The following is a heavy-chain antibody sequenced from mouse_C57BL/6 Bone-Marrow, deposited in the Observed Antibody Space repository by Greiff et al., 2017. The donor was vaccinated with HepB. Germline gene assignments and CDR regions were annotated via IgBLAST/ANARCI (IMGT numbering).Heavy chain of an antibody. CDR3: ARHDYYGSSYYAMDY. CDR1: GFTFSDYY. CDR2: ISNGGGST. Sequence: EVKLMDSGGGLVQPGGSLKLSCAASGFTFSDYYMYWVRQTPEKRLEWVAYISNGGGSTYYPDTVKGRFTISRDNAKNTLYLQMSRLKSEDTAMYYCARHDYYGSSYYAMDYWGQGTSVTVSS. V-gene: IGHV5-12*01. D-gene: IGHD1-1*01. J-gene: IGHJ4*01.